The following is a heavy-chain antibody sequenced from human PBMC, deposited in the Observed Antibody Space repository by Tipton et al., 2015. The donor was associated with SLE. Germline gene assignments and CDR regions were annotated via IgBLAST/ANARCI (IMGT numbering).Heavy chain of an antibody. V-gene: IGHV4-59*08. CDR1: GGSISSYY. CDR2: IYYSGST. J-gene: IGHJ4*02. Sequence: TLSLTCTVSGGSISSYYWSWIRQPPGKGLEWIGYIYYSGSTDYNPSLKSRVTISLDKSKNQFSLKLNSVTASDTAVYYCARAYTYGYPYFDYWGQGTLVTVSS. CDR3: ARAYTYGYPYFDY. D-gene: IGHD2-21*01.